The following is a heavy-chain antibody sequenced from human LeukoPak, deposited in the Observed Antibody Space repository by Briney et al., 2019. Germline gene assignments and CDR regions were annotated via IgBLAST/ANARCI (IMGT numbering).Heavy chain of an antibody. V-gene: IGHV3-23*01. D-gene: IGHD3-22*01. CDR3: AKDRGGGSSGYYYVGPSYFDY. Sequence: GGSLRLSCAASGFTFSSYAMSWVRQAPGKGLEWVSAISGSGGSTYYADSVKGRFTISRDNSKNTLYLQMNSLRAEDTAVYYCAKDRGGGSSGYYYVGPSYFDYWGQGTLVTVSS. CDR2: ISGSGGST. J-gene: IGHJ4*02. CDR1: GFTFSSYA.